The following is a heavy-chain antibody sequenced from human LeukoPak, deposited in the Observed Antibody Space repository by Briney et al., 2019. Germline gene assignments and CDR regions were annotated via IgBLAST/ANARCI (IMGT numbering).Heavy chain of an antibody. CDR1: GFTFSSYE. Sequence: PGGSLRLSCAASGFTFSSYEMNWVRQAPGQGLEWLSYISGSGNKIHYADSVKGRFTISRDNAKSSLHLQMNSLRAEDTGVYYCARDISGWYRWSDPWGQGTLVTVSS. CDR3: ARDISGWYRWSDP. D-gene: IGHD6-19*01. J-gene: IGHJ5*02. CDR2: ISGSGNKI. V-gene: IGHV3-48*03.